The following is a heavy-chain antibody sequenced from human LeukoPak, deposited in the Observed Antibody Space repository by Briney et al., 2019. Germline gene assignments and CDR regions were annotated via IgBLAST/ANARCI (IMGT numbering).Heavy chain of an antibody. V-gene: IGHV4-39*07. CDR3: ARGLAAAGIVYYYYYMDV. J-gene: IGHJ6*03. CDR2: IYSSGNT. Sequence: SETLSLTCAVSGASISSSNYYWGWVRQSPGKGLEWIGNIYSSGNTYYNASLKSRVTMYIDTSKNQFSLKLSSVTAADTAVYYCARGLAAAGIVYYYYYMDVWGKGTTVTISS. CDR1: GASISSSNYY. D-gene: IGHD6-13*01.